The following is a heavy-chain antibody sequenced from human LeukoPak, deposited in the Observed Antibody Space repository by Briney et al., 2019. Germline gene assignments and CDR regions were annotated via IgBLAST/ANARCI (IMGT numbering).Heavy chain of an antibody. CDR3: ARDFGGSSSGY. J-gene: IGHJ4*02. CDR2: ISGSGGST. Sequence: GGSLRLSCAASGFTFSSYAMSWVRQAPGRGLEWVSAISGSGGSTYYADSVKGRFTISRDNAKNSLYLQMNSLRAEDTAVYYCARDFGGSSSGYWGQGTLVTVSS. D-gene: IGHD6-6*01. CDR1: GFTFSSYA. V-gene: IGHV3-23*01.